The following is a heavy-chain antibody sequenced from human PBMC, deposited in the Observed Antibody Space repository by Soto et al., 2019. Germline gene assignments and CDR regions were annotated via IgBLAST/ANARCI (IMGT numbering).Heavy chain of an antibody. CDR1: GFTFSSYG. Sequence: GGSLRLSCAASGFTFSSYGMHWVRQAPGKGLEWLAVMSYDGRNKYHVDSVEGRFTISRDNAKNTLYLQMNSLSEGDTAIYYCAKCLSLYNATRSVDVSGPGTTVTVSS. J-gene: IGHJ6*02. CDR3: AKCLSLYNATRSVDV. CDR2: MSYDGRNK. D-gene: IGHD1-20*01. V-gene: IGHV3-30*18.